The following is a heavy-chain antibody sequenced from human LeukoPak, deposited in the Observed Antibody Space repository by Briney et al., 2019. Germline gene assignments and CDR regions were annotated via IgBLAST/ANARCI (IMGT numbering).Heavy chain of an antibody. CDR3: AKDSGTAMVEIYYFDY. D-gene: IGHD5-18*01. J-gene: IGHJ4*02. CDR1: GFTFDDYA. CDR2: ISWNSGSI. V-gene: IGHV3-9*01. Sequence: PGRSLRLSCAASGFTFDDYAMHWVRQAPGKGLEWVSGISWNSGSIGYADSVKGRFTISRDNAKNSLYLQMNSLRAEDTALYYCAKDSGTAMVEIYYFDYWGQGTLVTVSS.